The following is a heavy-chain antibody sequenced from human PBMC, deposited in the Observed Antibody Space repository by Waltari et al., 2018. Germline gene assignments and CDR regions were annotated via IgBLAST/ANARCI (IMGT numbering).Heavy chain of an antibody. CDR1: GYSFTSYW. V-gene: IGHV5-51*01. Sequence: VQLVQSGAEVKKHGESLKISCKGSGYSFTSYWIGWVRQMPGKGLEWMGIIYPGDSDTRHRPSCQCKVTTSADKSISTAYLQWSSLMASDTAMYYCSRQNPVSVWGAYYFDYWGQGTLVTVSS. D-gene: IGHD3-16*01. CDR2: IYPGDSDT. CDR3: SRQNPVSVWGAYYFDY. J-gene: IGHJ4*02.